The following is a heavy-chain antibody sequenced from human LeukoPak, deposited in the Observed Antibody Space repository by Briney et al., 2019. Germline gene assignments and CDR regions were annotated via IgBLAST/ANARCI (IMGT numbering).Heavy chain of an antibody. V-gene: IGHV3-33*01. CDR2: IWYDGSNK. D-gene: IGHD4-17*01. J-gene: IGHJ4*02. Sequence: PGGSLRLSCAASGFTFSSYGMHWVRQAPGKGLEWVAVIWYDGSNKYYADSVKGRFTISRDNSKNTLYLQMNSLRVEDTAVYYCARDRAYGDYSPLDYWGQGTLVTVSS. CDR1: GFTFSSYG. CDR3: ARDRAYGDYSPLDY.